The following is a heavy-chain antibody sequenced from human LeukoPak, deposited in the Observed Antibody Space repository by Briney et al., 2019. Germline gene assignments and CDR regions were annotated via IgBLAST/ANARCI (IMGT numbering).Heavy chain of an antibody. CDR2: ISSSSSYI. D-gene: IGHD3-16*01. J-gene: IGHJ4*02. CDR1: GFTFSSYS. Sequence: GGPLRLSCAASGFTFSSYSMNWVRQAPGKGLEWVSSISSSSSYIYYAYSVKGRFTISRDNAKNSLYLQMNSLRAEDTAVYYCARDEGADDWGQGTLVTVSS. V-gene: IGHV3-21*01. CDR3: ARDEGADD.